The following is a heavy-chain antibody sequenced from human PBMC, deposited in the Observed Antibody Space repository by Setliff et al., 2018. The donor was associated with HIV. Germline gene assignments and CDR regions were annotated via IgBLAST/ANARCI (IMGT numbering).Heavy chain of an antibody. CDR2: IRSSGDI. V-gene: IGHV4-39*01. Sequence: SETLSLTCTVSGASISSHNYYWGWIRQSPGKGLEWIASIRSSGDIYYNPSLQSRVIISVDTSNNQISLKLTSVTAADTAVYYCTIPASSLAPNWGRGTQVTVSS. CDR1: GASISSHNYY. J-gene: IGHJ4*02. CDR3: TIPASSLAPN.